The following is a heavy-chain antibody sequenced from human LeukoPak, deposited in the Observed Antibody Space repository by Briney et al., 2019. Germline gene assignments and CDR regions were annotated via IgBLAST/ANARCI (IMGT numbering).Heavy chain of an antibody. D-gene: IGHD3-10*01. CDR3: AKDDGGSPPDAFDI. V-gene: IGHV3-23*01. Sequence: PGGSLRLSCAASGYPFRTYDVNWVRQAPGKGLEWFSTISYGGGVTYYADSVKGRFAISRDSSKNTLYLQMNGLRGEDTAVYYCAKDDGGSPPDAFDIWGQGTLVTVSS. CDR1: GYPFRTYD. J-gene: IGHJ3*02. CDR2: ISYGGGVT.